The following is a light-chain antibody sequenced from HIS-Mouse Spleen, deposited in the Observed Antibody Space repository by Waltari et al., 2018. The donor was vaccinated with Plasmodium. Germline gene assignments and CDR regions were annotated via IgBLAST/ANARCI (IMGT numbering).Light chain of an antibody. CDR2: EDS. J-gene: IGLJ3*02. V-gene: IGLV3-10*01. Sequence: SYELTQPPSVSVSPGPTARINCSGNAVPKKYAYWYQQKSGQAPVLVIYEDSKRPPGIPERFSGSSSGTMATLTISGAQVEDEADYYCYSTDSSGNHRVFGGGTKLTVL. CDR3: YSTDSSGNHRV. CDR1: AVPKKY.